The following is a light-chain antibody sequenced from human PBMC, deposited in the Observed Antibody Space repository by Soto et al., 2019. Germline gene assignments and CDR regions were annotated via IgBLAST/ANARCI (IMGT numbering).Light chain of an antibody. CDR1: QSISAW. V-gene: IGKV1-5*03. Sequence: DIQRTQAPSTLCASVGDRVSINCRASQSISAWLAWYQQKPGKAPKLLIYKASSLESGVPSRFSGSGSGTEFTLTISSLQPDDFATYYCQQYNSYSRTFGQGTRLEIK. CDR2: KAS. CDR3: QQYNSYSRT. J-gene: IGKJ5*01.